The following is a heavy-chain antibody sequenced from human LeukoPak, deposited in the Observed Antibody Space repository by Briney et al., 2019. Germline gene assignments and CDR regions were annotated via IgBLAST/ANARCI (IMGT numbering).Heavy chain of an antibody. CDR3: ARDYGRDSNYWFDP. CDR1: GYTFTSYG. J-gene: IGHJ5*02. V-gene: IGHV1-18*01. D-gene: IGHD4-11*01. Sequence: ASVKVSCKASGYTFTSYGISWVRQAPGQGLEWMGWNSAYNGNTNYAQKLQGRVTMTTDTSTSTAYMELRSLRTDDTAVYYCARDYGRDSNYWFDPWGQGTLVTVSS. CDR2: NSAYNGNT.